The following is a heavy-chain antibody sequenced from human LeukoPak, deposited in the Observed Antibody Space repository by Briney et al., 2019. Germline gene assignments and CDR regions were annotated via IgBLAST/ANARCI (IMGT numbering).Heavy chain of an antibody. V-gene: IGHV4-39*07. CDR3: ARVSWFPGTSYYYMDV. Sequence: SETLSLTCTVSGGSICSSSYYWGWIRQPPGKGLEWIGSIYYSGSTYYNPSLKSRVTISVDTSKNHFSLNLSSVTAADTAVYYCARVSWFPGTSYYYMDVWGKGTTVTVSS. CDR2: IYYSGST. D-gene: IGHD1-1*01. J-gene: IGHJ6*03. CDR1: GGSICSSSYY.